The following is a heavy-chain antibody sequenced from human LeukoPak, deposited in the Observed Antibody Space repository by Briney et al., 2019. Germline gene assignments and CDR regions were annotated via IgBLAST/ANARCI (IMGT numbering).Heavy chain of an antibody. V-gene: IGHV3-33*06. Sequence: PGGSLRLSCVASGFPFSSYGMHWVRQAPGKGLEWVAVIWSVGGAEYYADSVKGRFTISRDNSKNMLFLQMNSLRAEDTAVYYCAKDSGPDDAFDIWGQGTMVTVSS. D-gene: IGHD3-10*01. CDR3: AKDSGPDDAFDI. CDR2: IWSVGGAE. J-gene: IGHJ3*02. CDR1: GFPFSSYG.